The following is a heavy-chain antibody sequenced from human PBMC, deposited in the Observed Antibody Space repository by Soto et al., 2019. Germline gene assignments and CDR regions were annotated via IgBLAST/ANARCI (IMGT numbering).Heavy chain of an antibody. D-gene: IGHD3-10*01. V-gene: IGHV4-39*07. CDR1: GGSISSDSYY. J-gene: IGHJ5*02. CDR2: ISYSGST. CDR3: ARDPGSGSYYGWFDP. Sequence: SETLSLTCTVSGGSISSDSYYWGWIRQSPEKGLEWIASISYSGSTYYNPTLKSRLIISVDTSKSQFSLKLSSVTAADTAVYYCARDPGSGSYYGWFDPWGQGTLVTVSS.